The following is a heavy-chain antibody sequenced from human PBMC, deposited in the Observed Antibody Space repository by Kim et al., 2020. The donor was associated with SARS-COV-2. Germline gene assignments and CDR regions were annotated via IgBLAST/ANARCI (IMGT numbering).Heavy chain of an antibody. V-gene: IGHV3-23*01. Sequence: GGSLRLSCAASGFTFSSYAMSWVRQAPGKGLEWVSAISGSGGSTYYADSVKGRFTISRDNSKNTLYLQMNSLRAEDTAVYYCAKDSELTYSSGWLDYWGQGTLVTVSS. CDR2: ISGSGGST. CDR3: AKDSELTYSSGWLDY. CDR1: GFTFSSYA. D-gene: IGHD6-19*01. J-gene: IGHJ4*02.